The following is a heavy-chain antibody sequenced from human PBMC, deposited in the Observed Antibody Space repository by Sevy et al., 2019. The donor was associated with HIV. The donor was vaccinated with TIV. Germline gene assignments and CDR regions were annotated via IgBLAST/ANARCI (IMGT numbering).Heavy chain of an antibody. CDR1: GFSFSDYY. D-gene: IGHD6-13*01. CDR2: ISSGGRYT. J-gene: IGHJ4*02. Sequence: GGSLRLSCAASGFSFSDYYMTWIRQAPGKGLEWVSFISSGGRYTNYADSVKGRFAISRDNAENSLYLQMSSLRAEDTAVYYCARVRVVAADYYFDYWGQGTLVTVSS. V-gene: IGHV3-11*06. CDR3: ARVRVVAADYYFDY.